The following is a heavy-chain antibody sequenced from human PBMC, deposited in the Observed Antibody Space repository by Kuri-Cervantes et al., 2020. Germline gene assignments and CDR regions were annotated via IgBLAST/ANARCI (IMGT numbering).Heavy chain of an antibody. CDR3: ATNSGFSYGPLDY. CDR2: IIPIYGTP. V-gene: IGHV1-69*13. Sequence: SVKVSCKASGGTFSSYAISWVRQAPGQGPEWMGGIIPIYGTPNYAQKFKDRVTITADESSTTTYMEVRSLRTEDPAIYYCATNSGFSYGPLDYWGQGTLVTVSS. D-gene: IGHD5-12*01. CDR1: GGTFSSYA. J-gene: IGHJ4*02.